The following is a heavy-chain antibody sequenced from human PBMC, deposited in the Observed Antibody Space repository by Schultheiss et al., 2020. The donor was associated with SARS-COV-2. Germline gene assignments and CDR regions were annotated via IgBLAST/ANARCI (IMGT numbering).Heavy chain of an antibody. V-gene: IGHV3-30*01. Sequence: GGSLRLSCAASGFTFSSYAMHWVRQAPGKGLEWVAVISYDGSNKYYADSVKGRFTISRDNSKNTLYLQMNSLRAEDTAVYYCAKDHRPVAAPFDYWGQGTLVTVSS. D-gene: IGHD6-19*01. J-gene: IGHJ4*02. CDR2: ISYDGSNK. CDR3: AKDHRPVAAPFDY. CDR1: GFTFSSYA.